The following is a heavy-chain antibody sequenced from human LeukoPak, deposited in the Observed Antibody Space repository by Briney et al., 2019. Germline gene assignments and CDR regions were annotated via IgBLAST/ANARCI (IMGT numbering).Heavy chain of an antibody. J-gene: IGHJ3*01. D-gene: IGHD6-13*01. CDR3: VTSIALAGWGGFDV. Sequence: PSETLSLTCAVYGGSFSGYYWSWIRQPPGKGLEWSGEINHSGSTNYNPSLKSRVTISVDTSKNQFSLKLNSVTVADTAFYYCVTSIALAGWGGFDVWGQGRMVTVSS. CDR1: GGSFSGYY. CDR2: INHSGST. V-gene: IGHV4-34*01.